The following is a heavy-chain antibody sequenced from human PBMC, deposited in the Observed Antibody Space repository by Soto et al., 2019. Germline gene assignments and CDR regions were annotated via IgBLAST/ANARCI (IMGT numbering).Heavy chain of an antibody. CDR2: ISAYNGNT. V-gene: IGHV1-18*01. CDR3: ARDLEDIVVVPAAMTAFDP. CDR1: GYTFTSYG. J-gene: IGHJ5*02. Sequence: VKVSCKASGYTFTSYGISWVRQAPGQGLEWMGWISAYNGNTNYAQKLQGRVTMTTDTSTSTAYMELRSLRSDDTAVYYCARDLEDIVVVPAAMTAFDPWGQGTLVTVSS. D-gene: IGHD2-2*01.